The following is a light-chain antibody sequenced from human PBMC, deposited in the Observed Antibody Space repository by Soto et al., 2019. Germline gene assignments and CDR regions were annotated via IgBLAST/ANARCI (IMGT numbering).Light chain of an antibody. Sequence: QPVLTQSPSASASLGASVKLTCTLSSGYSSYAIAWHQQQPEKGPRYLMKLNSDGSHSTGDGITDRFSGASSGTERYLTSSSLQSEDEADYYCQTWGTGIWVFGGGTKLTVL. CDR2: LNSDGSH. CDR1: SGYSSYA. V-gene: IGLV4-69*01. CDR3: QTWGTGIWV. J-gene: IGLJ3*02.